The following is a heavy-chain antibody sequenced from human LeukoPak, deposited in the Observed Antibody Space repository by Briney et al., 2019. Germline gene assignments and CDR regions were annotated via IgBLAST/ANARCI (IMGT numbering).Heavy chain of an antibody. V-gene: IGHV4-38-2*02. CDR1: GYSISSGYY. CDR3: XRVREDPWNSAPHAFDI. CDR2: IYHSGST. D-gene: IGHD1-1*01. J-gene: IGHJ3*02. Sequence: SETLSLTCTVSGYSISSGYYWGWIRQPPGKGLEWIANIYHSGSTYYNPSLKSRVTISVDTSKNQFSLKLSSVTAADTAVYYXXRVREDPWNSAPHAFDIWGQGTMVTVSS.